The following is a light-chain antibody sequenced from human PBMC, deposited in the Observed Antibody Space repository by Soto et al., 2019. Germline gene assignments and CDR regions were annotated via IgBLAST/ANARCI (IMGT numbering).Light chain of an antibody. CDR3: SSYTSSSTLV. J-gene: IGLJ3*02. Sequence: QSALTQPPSASGSPGQSVTISCTGTSSDIGGYDHVSWYQQHPGKAPKVMIYEVTKRPSGVPDRFSGSKAGNTASLTVFGLQAEDEADYYCSSYTSSSTLVFGGGTKLTVL. V-gene: IGLV2-8*01. CDR1: SSDIGGYDH. CDR2: EVT.